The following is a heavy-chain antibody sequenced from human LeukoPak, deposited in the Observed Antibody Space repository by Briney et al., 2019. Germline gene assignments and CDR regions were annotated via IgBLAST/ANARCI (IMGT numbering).Heavy chain of an antibody. Sequence: GESLKISSKGSGYSFTSYWIGWVRQMPGKGLEWMVIIYPGDSDTRYGPSFQGQVTISADKSISTAYLQWSSLKASDTAMYYCARHKGDYDFWSGPIGDYWGQGTLVTVSS. D-gene: IGHD3-3*01. CDR1: GYSFTSYW. J-gene: IGHJ4*02. CDR2: IYPGDSDT. CDR3: ARHKGDYDFWSGPIGDY. V-gene: IGHV5-51*01.